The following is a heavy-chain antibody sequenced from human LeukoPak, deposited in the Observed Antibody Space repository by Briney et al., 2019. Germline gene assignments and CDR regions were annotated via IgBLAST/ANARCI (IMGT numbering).Heavy chain of an antibody. CDR1: GGSFTGYY. Sequence: SETLSLTCAVYGGSFTGYYWSWIRQPPGKGLEWIGEINHSGSTNYNPSLKSRVTISVDTSKNQFSLKLSSVTAADPAVYYCASGAPRYCSSTSGYGGYYWGQGTLVTVSS. J-gene: IGHJ4*02. D-gene: IGHD2-2*01. V-gene: IGHV4-34*01. CDR3: ASGAPRYCSSTSGYGGYY. CDR2: INHSGST.